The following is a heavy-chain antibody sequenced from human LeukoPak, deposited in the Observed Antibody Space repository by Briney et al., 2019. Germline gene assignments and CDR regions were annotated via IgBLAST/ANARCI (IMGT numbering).Heavy chain of an antibody. CDR2: INPSGGST. CDR3: ARGGRGEGTGTTRVALEI. J-gene: IGHJ3*02. D-gene: IGHD1-1*01. Sequence: ASVKVSCMAAGYTFTTYYMHGVRQAPGQGLEWMGTINPSGGSTSYAQKFQGRVTMTRDTSTSTVYMELSSLRSEDTAVYYCARGGRGEGTGTTRVALEIWGQGTMVTVSS. V-gene: IGHV1-46*01. CDR1: GYTFTTYY.